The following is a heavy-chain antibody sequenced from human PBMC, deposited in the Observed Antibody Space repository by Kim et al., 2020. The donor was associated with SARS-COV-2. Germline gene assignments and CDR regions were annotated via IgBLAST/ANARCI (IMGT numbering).Heavy chain of an antibody. D-gene: IGHD2-2*01. CDR1: GFTFSRNT. Sequence: GGSLRLSCSTSGFTFSRNTMNWVRQAPGKGLEWVSSISSSSTFTYYADSVKGRFTISRDNAKNLLYLQMNSLRAEDTAVYYCTTGSGYCSGSSCYHLDHWGQGTLVTVS. V-gene: IGHV3-21*01. J-gene: IGHJ4*02. CDR3: TTGSGYCSGSSCYHLDH. CDR2: ISSSSTFT.